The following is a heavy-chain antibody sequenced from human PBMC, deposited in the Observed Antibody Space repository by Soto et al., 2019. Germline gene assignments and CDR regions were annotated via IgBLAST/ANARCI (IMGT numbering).Heavy chain of an antibody. J-gene: IGHJ3*02. CDR1: GFTFSVYR. Sequence: QVQLVESGGGVVQPGKSLRLSCAASGFTFSVYRMHWVRQAPGNGLEWVAAISYDGINQDYVDSVKGRFTISRDNSKNLLFLQMNSLRSEDTAVYFCARDTDFQYSSSTDAFDIWGQGTMVTVSS. V-gene: IGHV3-30*03. CDR3: ARDTDFQYSSSTDAFDI. CDR2: ISYDGINQ. D-gene: IGHD6-6*01.